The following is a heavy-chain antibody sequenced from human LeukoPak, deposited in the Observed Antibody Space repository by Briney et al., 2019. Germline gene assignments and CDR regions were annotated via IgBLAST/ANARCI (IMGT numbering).Heavy chain of an antibody. D-gene: IGHD6-13*01. CDR1: GYIFTSYG. CDR3: ARGPIAAAGDS. V-gene: IGHV1-18*01. Sequence: GASVRVSCKASGYIFTSYGITWVRQAPGQGLEWMGWINANNGNTNYAQNLQGRVTMTKDTSTSTVYMELRSLKSDDTAVYYCARGPIAAAGDSWGQGTLVTVSS. CDR2: INANNGNT. J-gene: IGHJ4*02.